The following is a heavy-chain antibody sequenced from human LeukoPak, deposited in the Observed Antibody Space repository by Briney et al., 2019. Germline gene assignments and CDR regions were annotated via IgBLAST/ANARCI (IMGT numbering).Heavy chain of an antibody. D-gene: IGHD6-6*01. Sequence: GRSLRLSCAASGFTFSSYAMHWVRQAPGKGLEWVAVISYDGSNKYYADSVKGRFTISRDNSKNTLYLQMNSLRAEDTAVYYCAKDAGPQQLVFFDSWGQGTLVTVSS. J-gene: IGHJ4*02. CDR2: ISYDGSNK. CDR1: GFTFSSYA. CDR3: AKDAGPQQLVFFDS. V-gene: IGHV3-30-3*01.